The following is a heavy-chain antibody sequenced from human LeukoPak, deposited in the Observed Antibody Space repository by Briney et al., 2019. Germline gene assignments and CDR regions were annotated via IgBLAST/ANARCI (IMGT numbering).Heavy chain of an antibody. Sequence: GGSLRLSCAASGFTFISYDMHWVRQATGKGLEWVSAIGTAGDTYYPGSVKGRFTISRENAKNYLYLQMNSLRAGDTAVYYCARDPLDYDILTGYPQFFQHWGQGTLVTVSS. CDR2: IGTAGDT. V-gene: IGHV3-13*04. J-gene: IGHJ1*01. D-gene: IGHD3-9*01. CDR3: ARDPLDYDILTGYPQFFQH. CDR1: GFTFISYD.